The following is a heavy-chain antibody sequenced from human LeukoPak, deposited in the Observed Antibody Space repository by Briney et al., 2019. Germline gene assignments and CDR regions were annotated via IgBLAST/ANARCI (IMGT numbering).Heavy chain of an antibody. D-gene: IGHD2-15*01. CDR2: VYYSGST. CDR1: GGSISGYY. Sequence: SETLSLTCTVSGGSISGYYWSWIRQPPGRGLEWIGSVYYSGSTSYNPSLKSRVTISVDTSKNHFSLKLSSVTAADTAVYYCARQRYCSSSSYSDYWGQGTLVTVSS. CDR3: ARQRYCSSSSYSDY. J-gene: IGHJ4*02. V-gene: IGHV4-59*08.